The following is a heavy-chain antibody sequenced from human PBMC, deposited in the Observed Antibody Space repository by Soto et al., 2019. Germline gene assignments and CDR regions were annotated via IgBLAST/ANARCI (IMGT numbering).Heavy chain of an antibody. CDR3: ARDRGYSYGYLGYYYYGMDV. J-gene: IGHJ6*02. CDR1: GGPISSYY. CDR2: IYYSGST. V-gene: IGHV4-59*01. D-gene: IGHD5-18*01. Sequence: PSETLSLTCTVSGGPISSYYWSWIRQPPGKGLEWIGYIYYSGSTNYNPSLKSRVTISVDTSKNQFSLKLSSVTAADTAVYYCARDRGYSYGYLGYYYYGMDVWGQGTTVTVSS.